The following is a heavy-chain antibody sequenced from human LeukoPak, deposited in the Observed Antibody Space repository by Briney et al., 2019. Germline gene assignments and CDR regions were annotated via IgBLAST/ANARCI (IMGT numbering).Heavy chain of an antibody. CDR1: GGSVSSGSYY. J-gene: IGHJ4*02. CDR3: ARTHTYYYDSSGYYYDY. Sequence: SETLSLTCTVSGGSVSSGSYYWGWIRQPPGKGLEWIGYIYYSGSTNYNPSLKSRVTISVDTSKNQFSLKLSSVTAADTAVYYCARTHTYYYDSSGYYYDYWGQGTLVTVSS. D-gene: IGHD3-22*01. CDR2: IYYSGST. V-gene: IGHV4-61*01.